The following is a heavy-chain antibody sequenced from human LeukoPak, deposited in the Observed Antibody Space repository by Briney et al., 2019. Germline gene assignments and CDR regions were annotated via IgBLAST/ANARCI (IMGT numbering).Heavy chain of an antibody. D-gene: IGHD6-13*01. J-gene: IGHJ6*02. Sequence: PSQTLSLTCTVSGDSISSGGYYWSWIRQPPGKGLEWIGYIDHSGSTYHNPSLKSRVTISVDRSKNQFSLKLSSVTAADTAVYYCARGPCIAAAGTEDYYYGMDVWGQGTTVTVSS. CDR3: ARGPCIAAAGTEDYYYGMDV. V-gene: IGHV4-30-2*01. CDR1: GDSISSGGYY. CDR2: IDHSGST.